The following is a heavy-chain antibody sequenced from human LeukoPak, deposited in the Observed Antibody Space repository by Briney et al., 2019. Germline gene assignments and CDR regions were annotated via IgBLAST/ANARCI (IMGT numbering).Heavy chain of an antibody. CDR2: INPSGGST. J-gene: IGHJ4*02. D-gene: IGHD3-22*01. Sequence: GASVKVSCKASGYTFTSYYMHWVRQAPGQGLEWMGIINPSGGSTSYAQKFQGRVTMTRDMSTSTVYMELSSLRAEDTALYYCAKASGSSGYTPFDYWGQGTLVTVSS. CDR3: AKASGSSGYTPFDY. CDR1: GYTFTSYY. V-gene: IGHV1-46*01.